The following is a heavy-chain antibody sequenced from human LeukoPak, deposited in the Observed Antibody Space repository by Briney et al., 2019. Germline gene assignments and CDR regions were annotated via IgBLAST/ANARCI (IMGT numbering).Heavy chain of an antibody. CDR3: ARGRTYYDFWSGPDADWFDP. CDR1: GYTFTGYY. CDR2: INPSGGST. D-gene: IGHD3-3*01. V-gene: IGHV1-46*01. J-gene: IGHJ5*02. Sequence: ASVKVSCKASGYTFTGYYMHWVRQAPGQGLEWMGIINPSGGSTSYAQKFQGRVTMTRDTSTSTVYMELSSPRSEDTAVYYCARGRTYYDFWSGPDADWFDPWGQGTLVTVSS.